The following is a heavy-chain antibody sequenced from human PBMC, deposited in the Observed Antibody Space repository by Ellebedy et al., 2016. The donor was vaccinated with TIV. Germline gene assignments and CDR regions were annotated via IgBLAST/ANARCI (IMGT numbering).Heavy chain of an antibody. CDR1: GFTFSTYS. J-gene: IGHJ3*02. Sequence: GESLKISCSASGFTFSTYSIHWVRQAPGAGLEYVSTISTNGVTAYYADSVRARFIISRDNSRNSVYVQMRSLRAEDTAVYYCVREGVPRGFDIWGQGTMVTVSS. CDR3: VREGVPRGFDI. CDR2: ISTNGVTA. V-gene: IGHV3-64*05. D-gene: IGHD2-2*01.